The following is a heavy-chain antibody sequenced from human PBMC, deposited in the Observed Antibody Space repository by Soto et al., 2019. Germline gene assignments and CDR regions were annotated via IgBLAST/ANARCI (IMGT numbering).Heavy chain of an antibody. V-gene: IGHV3-30*18. CDR1: GFTFSNDG. CDR2: ISSDATGA. D-gene: IGHD3-9*01. Sequence: PVGSLRLSCADSGFTFSNDGMHWFREAPGKGLEWVAVISSDATGAYYADSVKGRFTISRDNSKNTLYLQMNSLRAEDTAVYYCAKVLRYFDLADYWGQGTLVTVSS. CDR3: AKVLRYFDLADY. J-gene: IGHJ4*02.